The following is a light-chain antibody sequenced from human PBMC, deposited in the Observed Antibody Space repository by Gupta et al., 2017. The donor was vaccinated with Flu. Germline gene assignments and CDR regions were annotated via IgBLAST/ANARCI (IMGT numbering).Light chain of an antibody. Sequence: ITISCIGTSSVIGTYKYVAWYQQHPGKAPELMIFEVSNRPSGVSTRFSGSKSGNASSLTISGLQSEDEAVYFCSSYSNTNTLVVFGGWTKLTVL. V-gene: IGLV2-14*01. CDR1: SSVIGTYKY. J-gene: IGLJ2*01. CDR2: EVS. CDR3: SSYSNTNTLVV.